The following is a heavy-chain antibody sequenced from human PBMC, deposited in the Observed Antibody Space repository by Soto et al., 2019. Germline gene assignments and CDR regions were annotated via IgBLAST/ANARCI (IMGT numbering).Heavy chain of an antibody. Sequence: SETLSLTCAVYGGAFIGYYWILIRQPPLKWLEWIGEINHSGSTNYNPSLKSRVTISVDTSKNQFSLKLSSVTAADTAVYYCARGWVTTGIYYYYGMDVWGQGTTVTVSS. CDR3: ARGWVTTGIYYYYGMDV. CDR1: GGAFIGYY. V-gene: IGHV4-34*01. D-gene: IGHD4-17*01. J-gene: IGHJ6*02. CDR2: INHSGST.